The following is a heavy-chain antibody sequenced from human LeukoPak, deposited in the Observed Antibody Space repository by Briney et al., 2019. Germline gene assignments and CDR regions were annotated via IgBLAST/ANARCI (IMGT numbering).Heavy chain of an antibody. J-gene: IGHJ6*02. D-gene: IGHD4-17*01. V-gene: IGHV4-61*01. CDR2: IHPSGTT. CDR3: AREDPQTTVPEGLDV. Sequence: PSETLSLTCTVSGGSLTIGSHYWTWIRQHPGKGLEWIGYIHPSGTTNYNPSLKSRVTISVDTSKNQFSLKLTSVTAADTAIYYCAREDPQTTVPEGLDVWGPGTTVTVSS. CDR1: GGSLTIGSHY.